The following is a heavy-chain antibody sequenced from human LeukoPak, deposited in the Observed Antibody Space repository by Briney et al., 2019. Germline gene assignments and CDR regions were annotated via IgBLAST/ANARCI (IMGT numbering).Heavy chain of an antibody. J-gene: IGHJ5*02. Sequence: SETLSLTCTVSGGSISSGSYYWSCIRQPAGKGLEWIGRIYTSGSTNYNPSLKSRVTISVDTSKNQFSLKLSSVTAADTAVYYCARHRTPGWFDPWGQGTLVTVSS. CDR2: IYTSGST. V-gene: IGHV4-61*02. CDR3: ARHRTPGWFDP. CDR1: GGSISSGSYY. D-gene: IGHD4-23*01.